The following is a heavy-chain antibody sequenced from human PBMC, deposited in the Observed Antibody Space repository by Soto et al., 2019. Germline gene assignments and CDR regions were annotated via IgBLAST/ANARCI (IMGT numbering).Heavy chain of an antibody. V-gene: IGHV1-69*02. J-gene: IGHJ5*02. CDR2: IIPILGIA. CDR3: ARSSVNAYGDSNWFDP. Sequence: QVQLVQSGAEVKKPGSSVKVSCKASGGTFSSYTISWVRQAPGQGLEWMGRIIPILGIANYAQKFQGRVTIPADTSTSTAYVGLSSMRSEDTAVYYCARSSVNAYGDSNWFDPWGQGTLVTVSS. CDR1: GGTFSSYT. D-gene: IGHD4-17*01.